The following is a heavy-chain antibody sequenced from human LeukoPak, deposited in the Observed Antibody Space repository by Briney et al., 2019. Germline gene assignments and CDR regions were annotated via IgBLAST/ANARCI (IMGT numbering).Heavy chain of an antibody. D-gene: IGHD5-18*01. V-gene: IGHV4-59*01. CDR1: GGSISSYY. J-gene: IGHJ4*02. Sequence: SETLSLTCTVSGGSISSYYWSWIRQSPGKGLEWIGIIYNIGSTNYNPSLKSRVTISVDTSKNKFSLTLSSVTAADTAVYYCARGGYSYGYDDDFDYWGQGTLVTVSS. CDR3: ARGGYSYGYDDDFDY. CDR2: IYNIGST.